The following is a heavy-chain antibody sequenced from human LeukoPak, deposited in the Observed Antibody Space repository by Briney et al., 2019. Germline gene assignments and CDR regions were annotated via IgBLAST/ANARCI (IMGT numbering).Heavy chain of an antibody. J-gene: IGHJ4*02. CDR3: ARDEGYYFDS. V-gene: IGHV3-23*01. CDR1: GFTFSTCV. CDR2: ISGSGGST. Sequence: GSLRLSCAASGFTFSTCVMGWVRQAPGKGLGWVSAISGSGGSTFYADSVKGRFTISRDNARNSLFLQMNSLRAEDTAIYYCARDEGYYFDSWGQGTQVTVSS.